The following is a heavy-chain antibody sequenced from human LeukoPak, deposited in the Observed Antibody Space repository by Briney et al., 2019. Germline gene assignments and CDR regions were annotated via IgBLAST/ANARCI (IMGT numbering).Heavy chain of an antibody. D-gene: IGHD2/OR15-2a*01. CDR1: GFSFSDFY. V-gene: IGHV3-11*04. Sequence: PGGSLRLSCAASGFSFSDFYMSWIRQAPGKGLEWVSYISGDGNAKHYTDSVKGRFTISRDNAKNALYLQMNSLRAEDTAVYFCARDYVYAFDYWGQGTLVTVSS. CDR3: ARDYVYAFDY. CDR2: ISGDGNAK. J-gene: IGHJ4*02.